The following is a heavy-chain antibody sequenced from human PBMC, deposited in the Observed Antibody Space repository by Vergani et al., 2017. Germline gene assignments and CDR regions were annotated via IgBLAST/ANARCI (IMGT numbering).Heavy chain of an antibody. CDR2: IYYSGST. CDR1: GGSISSYY. Sequence: QVQLQESGPGLVKPSETLSLTCTVSGGSISSYYWSWIRQPPGKGLEWIGYIYYSGSTNYNPSLKSRVTISVDTSKNQFSLKLSSVTAADTAVYYCARGSYSGYDYYFDYWGQGTLVTVS. CDR3: ARGSYSGYDYYFDY. J-gene: IGHJ4*02. V-gene: IGHV4-59*12. D-gene: IGHD5-12*01.